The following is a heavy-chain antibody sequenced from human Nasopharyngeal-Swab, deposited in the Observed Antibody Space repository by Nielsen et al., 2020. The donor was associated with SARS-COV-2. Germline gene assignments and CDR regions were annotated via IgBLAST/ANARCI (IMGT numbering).Heavy chain of an antibody. D-gene: IGHD3-16*01. CDR2: INHSGST. V-gene: IGHV4-34*01. CDR1: GGSFSGYY. Sequence: SETLSLTCAVYGGSFSGYYWSWIRQPPGKGLEWIGEINHSGSTNYNPSLKSRVTISVDTSKNQFSLKLSSVTAADTAVYYCARDMRYYDYVWGSSHYYYGMDVWGQGTTVTVSS. J-gene: IGHJ6*02. CDR3: ARDMRYYDYVWGSSHYYYGMDV.